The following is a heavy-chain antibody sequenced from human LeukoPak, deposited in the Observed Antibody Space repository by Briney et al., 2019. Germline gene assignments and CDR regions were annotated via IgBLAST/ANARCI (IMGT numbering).Heavy chain of an antibody. V-gene: IGHV3-53*01. D-gene: IGHD1-26*01. CDR1: GFTVSSNY. Sequence: PGGSLRLSCAASGFTVSSNYMSWVRQAPGKGLEWVSVIYSGGSTYYADSVKGRFTISRDNSKNTLYLQMNSLRAEDTAVYYCARWELRADFIDYWGQGTLVTVSS. J-gene: IGHJ4*02. CDR3: ARWELRADFIDY. CDR2: IYSGGST.